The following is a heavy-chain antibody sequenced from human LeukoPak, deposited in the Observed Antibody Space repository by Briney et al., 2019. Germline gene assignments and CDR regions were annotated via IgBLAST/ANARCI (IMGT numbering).Heavy chain of an antibody. CDR3: AKARDYYASSGFFDY. Sequence: WGSLRLSCAASGFTFSSYAMSWVRQAPGKGLEWVSAISGSGGSTYYADPVKGRFTISRDNSKNTLYLQMNSLRAEDTAVYYCAKARDYYASSGFFDYWGQGTLVTVSS. J-gene: IGHJ4*02. D-gene: IGHD3-22*01. CDR2: ISGSGGST. CDR1: GFTFSSYA. V-gene: IGHV3-23*01.